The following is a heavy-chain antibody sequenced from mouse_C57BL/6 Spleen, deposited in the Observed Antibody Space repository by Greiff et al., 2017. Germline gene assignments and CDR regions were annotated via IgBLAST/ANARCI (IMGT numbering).Heavy chain of an antibody. D-gene: IGHD6-1*01. CDR2: IYPGDGDT. J-gene: IGHJ4*01. Sequence: QVQLQQSGAELVKPGASVKISCKASGYAFSSYWMNWVKQRPGKGLEWIGQIYPGDGDTNYNGKFKGKATLTADKSSSTAYRQLSSLTSEDSAVYFCARDSAYYYAMDYWGQGTSVTVSS. CDR3: ARDSAYYYAMDY. CDR1: GYAFSSYW. V-gene: IGHV1-80*01.